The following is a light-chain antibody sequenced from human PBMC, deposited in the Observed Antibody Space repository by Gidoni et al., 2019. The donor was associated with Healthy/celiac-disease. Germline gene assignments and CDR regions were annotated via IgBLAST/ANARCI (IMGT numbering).Light chain of an antibody. J-gene: IGLJ1*01. CDR3: QAWDSSTGV. V-gene: IGLV3-1*01. CDR1: KLGDKY. CDR2: QDS. Sequence: SYELTQPPSVSVSPGQTASLTCSGDKLGDKYACWYQQKPGQSPVLVIYQDSKRPSGIPGRFSGPNSGNTATLTISGTQAMDEADYYCQAWDSSTGVFGTGTKVTVL.